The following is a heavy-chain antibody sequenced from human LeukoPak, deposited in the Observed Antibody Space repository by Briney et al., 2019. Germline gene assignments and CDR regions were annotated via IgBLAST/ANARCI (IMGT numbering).Heavy chain of an antibody. CDR2: ISSSTTYI. J-gene: IGHJ4*02. V-gene: IGHV3-21*01. CDR3: ARGEPGFGGLPTVLDN. D-gene: IGHD4-23*01. Sequence: GGSLRLSCAASGFTFSSMNWVRQAPGKGLEWVSSISSSTTYIYYADSVKGRFTISRDNAKDSLYLQMNSLRAEDTAVYYCARGEPGFGGLPTVLDNWGQGTLVTVSS. CDR1: GFTFSS.